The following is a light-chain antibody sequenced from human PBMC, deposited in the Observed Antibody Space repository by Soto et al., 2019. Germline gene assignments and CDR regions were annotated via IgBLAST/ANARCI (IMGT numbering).Light chain of an antibody. Sequence: DIQMTQSPSSLSASAGDRVTITCRASQSISNYLNWYQQKPGKAPKLLMYATSNLQSGVPSRFSGSGSGTDFTLTISCLQSEDFATYYCQQYYSYPLWTFGQGTKVDIK. CDR1: QSISNY. J-gene: IGKJ1*01. CDR3: QQYYSYPLWT. CDR2: ATS. V-gene: IGKV1-39*01.